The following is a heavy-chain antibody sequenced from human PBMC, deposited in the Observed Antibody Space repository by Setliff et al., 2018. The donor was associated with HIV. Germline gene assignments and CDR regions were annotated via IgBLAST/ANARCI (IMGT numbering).Heavy chain of an antibody. CDR2: IKKDGSEK. CDR3: ATDRGEGSFDI. V-gene: IGHV3-7*03. CDR1: GFTFSTYW. Sequence: PGGSLRLSCAASGFTFSTYWMSWVRQAPGKGLEWVANIKKDGSEKYYVDSVKGRFTISRDNAKNSLYLQMNSLRAEDTAVYYCATDRGEGSFDIWGQGTMVTVSS. J-gene: IGHJ3*02.